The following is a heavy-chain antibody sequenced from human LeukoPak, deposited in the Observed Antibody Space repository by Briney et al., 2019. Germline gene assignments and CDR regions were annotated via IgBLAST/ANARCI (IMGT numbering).Heavy chain of an antibody. CDR2: ISSYGAYI. V-gene: IGHV3-21*01. J-gene: IGHJ4*02. D-gene: IGHD2-21*02. CDR1: GFTFSTSY. Sequence: GGSLRLSCAASGFTFSTSYMSWVRQAPGKGLEWVSSISSYGAYIFYADSVKRRFTMSRDNDDNSLYLQMNSLRAEDTAVYYCARPFRTYCGGDCYRTFDFWGRGPLVTVSS. CDR3: ARPFRTYCGGDCYRTFDF.